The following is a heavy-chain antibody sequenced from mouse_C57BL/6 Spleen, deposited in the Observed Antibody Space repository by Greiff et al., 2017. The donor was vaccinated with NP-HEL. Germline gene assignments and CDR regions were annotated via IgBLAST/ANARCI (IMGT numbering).Heavy chain of an antibody. J-gene: IGHJ2*01. Sequence: VHVKQSGAELVKPGASVKLSCTASGFNIKDYYMHWVKQRTEQGLEWIGRIDPEDGETKYAPKFPGKATITADTSSNTAYLQLSSLTSEDTAVYYCASANWEYFDYWGQGTTLTVSS. D-gene: IGHD4-1*01. CDR1: GFNIKDYY. V-gene: IGHV14-2*01. CDR2: IDPEDGET. CDR3: ASANWEYFDY.